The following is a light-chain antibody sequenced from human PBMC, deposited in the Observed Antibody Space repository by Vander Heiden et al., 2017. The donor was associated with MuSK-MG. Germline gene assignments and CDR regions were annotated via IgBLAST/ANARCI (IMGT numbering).Light chain of an antibody. Sequence: EIVLTQSPGTLSLSPGDRATLPCRASQSVGSTYLAWYQQKPGQPPRLLIYGASSRATGVPDRFSGSGSGTDFTLTIRRLEPEDFAVYHCQQYGNSPRTFGQGTKVEIK. J-gene: IGKJ1*01. CDR2: GAS. V-gene: IGKV3-20*01. CDR3: QQYGNSPRT. CDR1: QSVGSTY.